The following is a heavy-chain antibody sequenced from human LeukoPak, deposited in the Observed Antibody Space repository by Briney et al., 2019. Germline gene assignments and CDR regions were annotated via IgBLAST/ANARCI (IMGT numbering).Heavy chain of an antibody. D-gene: IGHD2-15*01. Sequence: PGGSLRLSCAASGFTFSRYAIHWVRQAPGKGLEWVALISYDGRNTYYGDSVKGRFTIYRDSFKNTVFLQMNSLRDEDTAVYYCARWWFDSRFDYWGQGTLVTVSS. V-gene: IGHV3-30*04. CDR2: ISYDGRNT. CDR3: ARWWFDSRFDY. J-gene: IGHJ4*02. CDR1: GFTFSRYA.